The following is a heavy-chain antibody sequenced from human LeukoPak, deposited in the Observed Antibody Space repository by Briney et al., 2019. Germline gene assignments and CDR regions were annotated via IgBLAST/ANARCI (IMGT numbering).Heavy chain of an antibody. J-gene: IGHJ4*02. D-gene: IGHD5-12*01. Sequence: SETLSLTCTVSDATISRYYWSWIRQPPGKGLEWIGFVYYTGSTKYDSSLKSRVTISLDTSKNQFSLKMTSVTAADTAVYYCAGAYSDYNFLFDYWDQGTLVTVSS. CDR2: VYYTGST. CDR3: AGAYSDYNFLFDY. CDR1: DATISRYY. V-gene: IGHV4-59*01.